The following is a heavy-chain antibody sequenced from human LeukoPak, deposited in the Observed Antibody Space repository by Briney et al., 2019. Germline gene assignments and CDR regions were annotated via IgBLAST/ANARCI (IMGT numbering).Heavy chain of an antibody. V-gene: IGHV3-21*01. J-gene: IGHJ3*02. D-gene: IGHD3-22*01. Sequence: GGSLRLSCAASGFTFSSYSMNWVRQAPGKGLEWVSSISSSSSYIYYADSVKGRFTISRDNAKNSLYLQMNSLRAEDTAVYYCARGLVVASPDAFDIWGQGTMVTVSS. CDR3: ARGLVVASPDAFDI. CDR1: GFTFSSYS. CDR2: ISSSSSYI.